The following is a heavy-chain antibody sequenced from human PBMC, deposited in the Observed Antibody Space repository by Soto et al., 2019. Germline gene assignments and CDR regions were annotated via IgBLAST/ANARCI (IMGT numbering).Heavy chain of an antibody. J-gene: IGHJ5*02. CDR1: GDSISSSSSY. Sequence: PSETLSLTCTVSGDSISSSSSYWGWIRQPPGKGLEWIGSIYYSGNTYYNPSLKSRVTISVDTSKNQFSLRLSSVTAADTAVFYCARQSRKVRGVIILNWFDPWGQGTLVTVSS. V-gene: IGHV4-39*01. CDR3: ARQSRKVRGVIILNWFDP. D-gene: IGHD3-10*01. CDR2: IYYSGNT.